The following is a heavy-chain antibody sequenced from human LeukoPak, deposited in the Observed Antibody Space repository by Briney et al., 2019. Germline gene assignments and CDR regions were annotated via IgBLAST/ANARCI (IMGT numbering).Heavy chain of an antibody. J-gene: IGHJ6*02. CDR1: GFTFDDYA. CDR3: AKDIAGGYYPTNSRSRLGYGMDV. Sequence: GGSLRLSCAASGFTFDDYAMHWVRQAPGKGLEWVSGISWNSGSIGYADSVKGRFTISRDNAKNSLYLQMNSLRAEDTALYYCAKDIAGGYYPTNSRSRLGYGMDVWGQGTTVTVSS. CDR2: ISWNSGSI. V-gene: IGHV3-9*01. D-gene: IGHD3-22*01.